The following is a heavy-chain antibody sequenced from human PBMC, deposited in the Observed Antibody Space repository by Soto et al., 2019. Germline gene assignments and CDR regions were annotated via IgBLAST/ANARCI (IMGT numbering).Heavy chain of an antibody. Sequence: GGSLRLSCAASGFTFSSYGMHWVRQAPGKGLEWVAVIWYDGSNKYYADSVKGRFTISRDNSKNTLYLQMNSLRAEDTAVYYCARDLEMATIISDAFDIWGQGTMVTVSS. J-gene: IGHJ3*02. CDR3: ARDLEMATIISDAFDI. D-gene: IGHD5-12*01. CDR1: GFTFSSYG. CDR2: IWYDGSNK. V-gene: IGHV3-33*01.